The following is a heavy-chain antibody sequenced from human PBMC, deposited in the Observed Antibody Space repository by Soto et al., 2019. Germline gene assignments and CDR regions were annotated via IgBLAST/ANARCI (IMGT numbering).Heavy chain of an antibody. CDR1: GFTFSSYA. CDR3: ARGVSTSCYTSGYY. D-gene: IGHD2-2*02. J-gene: IGHJ4*02. CDR2: ISYDGSNK. Sequence: ESGGGVVQPGRSLRLSCAASGFTFSSYAMHWVRQAPGKGLEWVAVISYDGSNKYYADSVKGRFTISRDKSKNTLYLQMNSLRAEDTAVYYCARGVSTSCYTSGYYWGQGTLVTVS. V-gene: IGHV3-30-3*01.